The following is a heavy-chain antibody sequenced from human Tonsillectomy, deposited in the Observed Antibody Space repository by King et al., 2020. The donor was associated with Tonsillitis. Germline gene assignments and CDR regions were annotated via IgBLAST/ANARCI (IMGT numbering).Heavy chain of an antibody. CDR3: AKVGAVDY. CDR1: GFTFSSYA. J-gene: IGHJ4*02. Sequence: QLVQSGGGLVQPGGSLRLSCAASGFTFSSYAMSWVRQAPGEGLEWVSPIIGSGGTTPYADPGKGRVALPRYNSKNTLYPQMHSLRAEDTAVYYCAKVGAVDYWGQGTLVTVSS. V-gene: IGHV3-23*04. CDR2: IIGSGGTT. D-gene: IGHD1-26*01.